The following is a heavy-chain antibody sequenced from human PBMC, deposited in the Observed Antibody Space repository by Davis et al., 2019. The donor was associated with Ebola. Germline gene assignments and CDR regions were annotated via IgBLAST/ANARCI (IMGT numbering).Heavy chain of an antibody. CDR2: ITPGGST. D-gene: IGHD3-22*01. V-gene: IGHV4-4*02. CDR1: GGSISSSNW. Sequence: SETLSLTCTVSGGSISSSNWWSWVRQPPGKGLEWIGEITPGGSTNYTPSLKSRVTISVERSKSHFTLTLTSVTAADTAVYYCASLTYYYDSSGYYGGAFDIWGQGTMVTVSS. CDR3: ASLTYYYDSSGYYGGAFDI. J-gene: IGHJ3*02.